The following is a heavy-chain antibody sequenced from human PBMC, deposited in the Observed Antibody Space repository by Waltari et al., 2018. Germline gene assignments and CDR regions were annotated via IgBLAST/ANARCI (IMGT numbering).Heavy chain of an antibody. V-gene: IGHV3-23*01. Sequence: EVQLLESGGGLVQPGGSLRLSCAASGFPFSSYVMSGVRQAPGKGLEWVSAISGSGGSTYYADSVKGRFTISRDNSKNTLYLQMNSLRAEDTAVYYCAKDSGWNEGAAFDIWGQGTMVTVSS. D-gene: IGHD1-1*01. CDR2: ISGSGGST. CDR3: AKDSGWNEGAAFDI. CDR1: GFPFSSYV. J-gene: IGHJ3*02.